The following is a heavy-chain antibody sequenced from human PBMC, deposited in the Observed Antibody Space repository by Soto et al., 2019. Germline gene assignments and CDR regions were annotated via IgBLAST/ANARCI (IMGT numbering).Heavy chain of an antibody. CDR1: GYSFTSYW. Sequence: GESLKISCKGSGYSFTSYWIGWVRQMPGKGLEWMGIIYPGDSDTRYSPSFQGQVTISADKSISTAYLQWSSLKASDTAMYYCARGEPHYDFWSGYYKAYGMDVWGQGTTVTV. CDR2: IYPGDSDT. J-gene: IGHJ6*02. V-gene: IGHV5-51*01. D-gene: IGHD3-3*01. CDR3: ARGEPHYDFWSGYYKAYGMDV.